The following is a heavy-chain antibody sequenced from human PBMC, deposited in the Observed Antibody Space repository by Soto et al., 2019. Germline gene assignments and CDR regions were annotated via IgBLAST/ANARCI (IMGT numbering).Heavy chain of an antibody. Sequence: QVQLVQSGAEVKEPGDSVRVSCEASGYTFTAYYIHWVRRAPGQGLEWMGWINPKFGDTTYAQDFQGRVSMTRDMSISTVYMELSRLTSDDTAIYYCARNMDSYYGRGCGNGHGVWGQGTTVTVFS. V-gene: IGHV1-2*02. CDR3: ARNMDSYYGRGCGNGHGV. J-gene: IGHJ6*02. CDR2: INPKFGDT. D-gene: IGHD3-10*02. CDR1: GYTFTAYY.